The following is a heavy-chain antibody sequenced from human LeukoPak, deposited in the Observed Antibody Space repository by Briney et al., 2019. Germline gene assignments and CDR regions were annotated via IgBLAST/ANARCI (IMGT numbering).Heavy chain of an antibody. V-gene: IGHV3-30*02. CDR1: GFIFSSYG. D-gene: IGHD6-13*01. J-gene: IGHJ4*02. CDR3: ARAPTGGGYRSSFPVDY. CDR2: IRYDGTNK. Sequence: GGSLRLSCAASGFIFSSYGMHWVRQAPGKGLEWVAFIRYDGTNKYYADSVKGRFTISRDNSKNTLYLQMNSLRSEDTAVYYCARAPTGGGYRSSFPVDYWGQGTLVTVSS.